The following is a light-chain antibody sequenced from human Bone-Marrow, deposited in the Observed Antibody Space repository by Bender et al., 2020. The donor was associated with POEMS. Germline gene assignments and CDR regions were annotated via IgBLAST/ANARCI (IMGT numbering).Light chain of an antibody. CDR2: SSH. J-gene: IGLJ2*01. Sequence: QSVLTQPPSASGTPGQRVTISCSGGSSNIGAHAVNWYQHLPGTAPKLLIYSSHRRPSEVPDRFSGSRSGTSASLAISGLRSGDEADYYCAAWDDSLNAVVFGGGTKLTVL. V-gene: IGLV1-44*01. CDR3: AAWDDSLNAVV. CDR1: SSNIGAHA.